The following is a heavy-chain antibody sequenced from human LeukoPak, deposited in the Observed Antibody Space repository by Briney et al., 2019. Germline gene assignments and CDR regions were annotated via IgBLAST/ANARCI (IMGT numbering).Heavy chain of an antibody. CDR1: GFTFSSYW. V-gene: IGHV3-7*03. J-gene: IGHJ4*02. Sequence: GGSLRLSCAASGFTFSSYWMSWVRQAPGKGLEWVANIKQDGSEKYYVDSVKGRFSISRDNAKNSLYLQMNSLRAADTAVYYCAGVRVGDIGFYFDWWGQGTLVTVSS. D-gene: IGHD5-12*01. CDR3: AGVRVGDIGFYFDW. CDR2: IKQDGSEK.